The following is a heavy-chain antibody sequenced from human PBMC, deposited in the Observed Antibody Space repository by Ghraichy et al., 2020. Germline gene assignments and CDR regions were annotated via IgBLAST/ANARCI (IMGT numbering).Heavy chain of an antibody. Sequence: GESLNISCAASGFTFSSYWMSWVRQAPGKGLEWVANIKQDGSEKYYVDSVKGRFTISRDNAKNSLYLQMNSLRAEDTAVYYCASIGGKRFLEWLFSMDVWGQGTTVTVSS. CDR1: GFTFSSYW. V-gene: IGHV3-7*01. D-gene: IGHD3-3*01. CDR3: ASIGGKRFLEWLFSMDV. CDR2: IKQDGSEK. J-gene: IGHJ6*02.